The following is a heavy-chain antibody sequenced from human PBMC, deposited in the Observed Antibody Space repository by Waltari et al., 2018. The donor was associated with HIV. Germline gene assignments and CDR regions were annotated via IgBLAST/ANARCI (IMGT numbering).Heavy chain of an antibody. CDR2: INPNSGGT. Sequence: QVQLVQSGAEVKKVGASVKVSCKAPGYTFSDYYIHWVRPAPGQGLEWMGWINPNSGGTTYAQKFQGWVTMTRDTSVSTAYMELSRLRSDDTAVYYCARDAEVLGYSYRNYYYYYGMDAWGQGTTVTVSS. V-gene: IGHV1-2*04. CDR1: GYTFSDYY. CDR3: ARDAEVLGYSYRNYYYYYGMDA. J-gene: IGHJ6*02. D-gene: IGHD5-18*01.